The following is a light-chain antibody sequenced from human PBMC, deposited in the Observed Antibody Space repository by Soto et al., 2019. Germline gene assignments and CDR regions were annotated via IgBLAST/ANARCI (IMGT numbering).Light chain of an antibody. CDR3: QQYNSYRT. CDR2: DGS. J-gene: IGKJ1*01. V-gene: IGKV1-5*01. Sequence: DIQMTQSPSTLSASVGDRVTITCRASQSVRSWLAWYQQKPGKAPKLLIFDGSTLESGVPSRFSGSGSGTELTLTINSLQPDDSATYYCQQYNSYRTFGQGTKVEVK. CDR1: QSVRSW.